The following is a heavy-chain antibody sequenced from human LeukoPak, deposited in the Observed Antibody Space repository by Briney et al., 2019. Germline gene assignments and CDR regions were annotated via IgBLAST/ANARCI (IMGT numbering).Heavy chain of an antibody. CDR3: ARDSYYDSSGPDYYYYGMDV. V-gene: IGHV1-69*04. Sequence: SVKVSCKASGGTFSSYAISWVRQAPGQGLEWMGRIIPILGIANYAQKFQGRVTITADKSTSTAYMEPSSLRSEDTAVYYCARDSYYDSSGPDYYYYGMDVWGQGTTVTVSS. CDR1: GGTFSSYA. D-gene: IGHD3-22*01. J-gene: IGHJ6*02. CDR2: IIPILGIA.